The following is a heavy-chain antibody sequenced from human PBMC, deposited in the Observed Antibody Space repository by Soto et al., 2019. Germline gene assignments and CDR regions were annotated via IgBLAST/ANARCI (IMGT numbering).Heavy chain of an antibody. D-gene: IGHD2-2*01. V-gene: IGHV3-7*01. CDR1: GFTFSTYW. J-gene: IGHJ4*02. CDR3: ACACNSAHCLYYFGY. Sequence: EVQLVESGGGLVQPGGSLRLSCAASGFTFSTYWMSWVRQAPGKGLQWVANIKQDGSEEYYVDSVKGRFTISRDNAKNSPYLQMDSLRAEDTAVYYCACACNSAHCLYYFGYWGQGTLVTVSS. CDR2: IKQDGSEE.